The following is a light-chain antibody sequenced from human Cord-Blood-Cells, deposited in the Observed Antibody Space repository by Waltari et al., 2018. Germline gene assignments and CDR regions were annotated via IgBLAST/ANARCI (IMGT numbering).Light chain of an antibody. V-gene: IGKV3-15*01. CDR2: GVS. J-gene: IGKJ2*01. CDR1: QSVSSN. CDR3: QQYNNWPYT. Sequence: DIVMTQSPATLSASPGQRATFSCRARQSVSSNLAWSQQKPGQAPRLLSYGVSTRATGIPARFSGSGSGTEFTLAISSLQSEDFAVYYCQQYNNWPYTFGQGTKLEIK.